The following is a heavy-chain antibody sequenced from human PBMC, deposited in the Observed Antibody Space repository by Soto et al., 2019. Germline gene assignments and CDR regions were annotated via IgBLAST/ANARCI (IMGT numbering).Heavy chain of an antibody. Sequence: PXETRCLPCTVARGSISSGENFWNWIRQSPGKGLEWIGYIHHSGSTYYNPSLKSRLTISVDTSKNQISLKLNSVTAAAPALYYCASDPGTYPYYFDSWRKGSLVTVSS. D-gene: IGHD1-26*01. CDR2: IHHSGST. CDR1: RGSISSGENF. CDR3: ASDPGTYPYYFDS. V-gene: IGHV4-30-4*01. J-gene: IGHJ4*02.